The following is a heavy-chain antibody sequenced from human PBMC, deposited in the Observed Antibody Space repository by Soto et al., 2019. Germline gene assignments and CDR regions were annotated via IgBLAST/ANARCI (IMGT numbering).Heavy chain of an antibody. V-gene: IGHV3-53*01. Sequence: GGSLRLSCAASGFTVSSNYMSWVRQAPGKGLEWVSVIYSGGSTYYADSVKGRFTISRDNSKNTLYLQMNSLRAEDTAVYYCARDRVDYSNYYYGMDVWGQGTTVTVSS. J-gene: IGHJ6*02. CDR2: IYSGGST. CDR3: ARDRVDYSNYYYGMDV. D-gene: IGHD4-4*01. CDR1: GFTVSSNY.